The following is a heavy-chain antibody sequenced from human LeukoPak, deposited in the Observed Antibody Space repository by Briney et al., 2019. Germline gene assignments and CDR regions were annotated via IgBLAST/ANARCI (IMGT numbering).Heavy chain of an antibody. CDR3: AKDPIEYCSGGSCFGDY. D-gene: IGHD2-15*01. J-gene: IGHJ4*02. V-gene: IGHV3-23*01. CDR2: ISGSGGST. CDR1: GFTFSSYA. Sequence: GGSLRFSCAASGFTFSSYAMSWVRQAPGKGLEWVSAISGSGGSTYYADSVKGRFTISRDNSKNTLYLQMNSLRAEDTAVYYCAKDPIEYCSGGSCFGDYWGQGTLVTVSS.